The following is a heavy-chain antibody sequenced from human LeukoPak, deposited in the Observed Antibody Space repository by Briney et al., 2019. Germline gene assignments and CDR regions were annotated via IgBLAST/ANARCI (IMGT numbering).Heavy chain of an antibody. CDR2: ISGRGDLE. J-gene: IGHJ6*03. CDR3: AREGDFWSGYPIDHYYYMDV. Sequence: PGGSLGLSCSASGFTFSSYAMTWVRQAPGEGLEWVSTISGRGDLEFYTESVKGRFTISRDHSKNTVHLQMDSLSAEDTAIYYCAREGDFWSGYPIDHYYYMDVWGKGTTVTVTS. D-gene: IGHD3-3*01. V-gene: IGHV3-23*01. CDR1: GFTFSSYA.